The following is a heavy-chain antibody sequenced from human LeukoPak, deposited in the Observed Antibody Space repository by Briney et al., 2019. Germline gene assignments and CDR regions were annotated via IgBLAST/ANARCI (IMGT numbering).Heavy chain of an antibody. CDR1: GFTFCGSA. CDR3: TTPPYGDPKRGY. CDR2: IRSKANSYAT. D-gene: IGHD4-17*01. J-gene: IGHJ4*02. Sequence: PGGSLRLSCAASGFTFCGSAMHWVRQASGKGLEWVGRIRSKANSYATAYAASVKGRFTISRDDSKNTAYLQMNSLKTEDTAVYYCTTPPYGDPKRGYWGQGTLVTVSS. V-gene: IGHV3-73*01.